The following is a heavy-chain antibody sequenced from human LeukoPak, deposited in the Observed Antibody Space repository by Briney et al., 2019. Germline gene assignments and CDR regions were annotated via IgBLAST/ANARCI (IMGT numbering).Heavy chain of an antibody. D-gene: IGHD6-19*01. J-gene: IGHJ4*02. CDR3: ARRGSGWYVDY. CDR1: GYSFTTYW. CDR2: IYPGDSDT. Sequence: ASVKVSCKGSGYSFTTYWIGWVRQVPGKGLEWMGIIYPGDSDTRYSPSFQGQVTISADKSVSTAYLQWNSLKGSDTAMYYCARRGSGWYVDYWGQGTLVTVSS. V-gene: IGHV5-51*01.